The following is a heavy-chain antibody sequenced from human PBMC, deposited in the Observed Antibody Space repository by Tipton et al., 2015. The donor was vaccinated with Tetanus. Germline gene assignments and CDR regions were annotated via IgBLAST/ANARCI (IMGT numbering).Heavy chain of an antibody. D-gene: IGHD3-16*01. V-gene: IGHV1-46*01. CDR2: INPSGGLT. Sequence: QVQLVQSGAEVKKPGASVKVSCKASGYTFTSYHMHWVRQAPGQGLDWMGTINPSGGLTGYAQKFQGRLIMTKDTATTTVYMELNSLTSEDTAVYYCARERGNRGNAFDTWGQGTMVTVSS. J-gene: IGHJ3*01. CDR3: ARERGNRGNAFDT. CDR1: GYTFTSYH.